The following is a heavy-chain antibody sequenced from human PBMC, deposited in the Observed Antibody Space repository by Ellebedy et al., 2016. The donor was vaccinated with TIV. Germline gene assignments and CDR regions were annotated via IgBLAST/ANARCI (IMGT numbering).Heavy chain of an antibody. J-gene: IGHJ4*02. Sequence: SETLSLTCTVSGGSLSSSPYYWGWIRQSPGKGLEWIGYIYNTGSTNSSGYTKYNPSLKSRVTISVDTSKNQFSLKLSSVTAAETAVYYCAMGYDILTGYYFDYWGQGTLVTVSS. CDR2: IYNTGST. V-gene: IGHV4-39*01. CDR3: AMGYDILTGYYFDY. D-gene: IGHD3-9*01. CDR1: GGSLSSSPYY.